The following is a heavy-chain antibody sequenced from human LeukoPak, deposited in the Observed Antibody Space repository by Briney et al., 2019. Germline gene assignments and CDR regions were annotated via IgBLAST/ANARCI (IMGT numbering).Heavy chain of an antibody. Sequence: GGSLRLSCAASGFTFSSYSMNWVRQAPGKGLEWVAVISYDGSNKYYADSVKGRFTISRDNSKNTLYLQMNSLRAEDTAVYYCAKDPTGRYSSSWSLYYFDYWGQGTLVTVSS. CDR3: AKDPTGRYSSSWSLYYFDY. J-gene: IGHJ4*02. CDR1: GFTFSSYS. CDR2: ISYDGSNK. D-gene: IGHD6-13*01. V-gene: IGHV3-30*18.